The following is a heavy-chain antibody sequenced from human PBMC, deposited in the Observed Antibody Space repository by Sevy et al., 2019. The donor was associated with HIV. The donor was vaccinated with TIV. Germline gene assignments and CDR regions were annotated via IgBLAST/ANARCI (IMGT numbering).Heavy chain of an antibody. CDR1: GVSVTSDTYY. CDR3: AREPYVIDKIRYFWDY. CDR2: VYHTGST. V-gene: IGHV4-61*01. J-gene: IGHJ4*02. D-gene: IGHD3-10*01. Sequence: SETLSLTCAVSGVSVTSDTYYWSWIRQPPGKGLEWIGYVYHTGSTNYSPSFKSRVTISIDTAKNQFSLRLFSVAAADTAMYYCAREPYVIDKIRYFWDYWGQGILVTVSS.